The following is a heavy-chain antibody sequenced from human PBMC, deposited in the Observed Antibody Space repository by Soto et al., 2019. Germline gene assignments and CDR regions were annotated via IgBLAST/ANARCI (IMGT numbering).Heavy chain of an antibody. CDR2: INAGNGNT. V-gene: IGHV1-3*01. CDR3: ARDSGYSSSSNWFDP. J-gene: IGHJ5*02. Sequence: ASVTVSCQASGYTFTGYAMHWVRQAHGQRLEWMGWINAGNGNTKYSQKFQGRVTITRDTSASTAYMELSSLRSEDTAVYYCARDSGYSSSSNWFDPWGQGTLVTV. CDR1: GYTFTGYA. D-gene: IGHD6-13*01.